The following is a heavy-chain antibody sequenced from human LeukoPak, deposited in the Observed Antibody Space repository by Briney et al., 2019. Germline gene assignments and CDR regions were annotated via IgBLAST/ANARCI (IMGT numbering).Heavy chain of an antibody. V-gene: IGHV3-30*18. D-gene: IGHD6-6*01. J-gene: IGHJ1*01. CDR1: GFTFSSYG. CDR3: AKDRLAARPLAFRAEYFQH. CDR2: ISYDGSNK. Sequence: PGGSLRLSCAASGFTFSSYGMHWVRQAPGKGLEWVAVISYDGSNKYYADSVKGRFTISRDNSKNTLYLQMNSLRAEDTAVYYCAKDRLAARPLAFRAEYFQHWGQGTLVTVSS.